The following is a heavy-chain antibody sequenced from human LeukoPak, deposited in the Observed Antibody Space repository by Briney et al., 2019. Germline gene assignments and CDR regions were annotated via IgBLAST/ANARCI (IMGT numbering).Heavy chain of an antibody. D-gene: IGHD1-26*01. Sequence: PGGSLRLSCAASGFTFRSYDINWVRQAPGKGLEWVSSITGNGASTNFADSVRGRFTISRDNFKNTAYLQMNSLRAEDTAVYYCAGSGSHVYWGQGTLVTVSS. CDR3: AGSGSHVY. J-gene: IGHJ4*02. V-gene: IGHV3-23*01. CDR2: ITGNGAST. CDR1: GFTFRSYD.